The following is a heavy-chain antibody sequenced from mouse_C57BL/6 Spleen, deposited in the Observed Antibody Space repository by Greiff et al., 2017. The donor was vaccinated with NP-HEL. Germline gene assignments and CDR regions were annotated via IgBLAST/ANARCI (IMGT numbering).Heavy chain of an antibody. J-gene: IGHJ2*01. D-gene: IGHD2-4*01. CDR2: IYPGDGDT. V-gene: IGHV1-82*01. CDR3: AREGIYDYDGNYFDY. Sequence: VKLVESGPELVKPGASVKISCKASGYAFSSSWMNWVKQRPGKGLEWIGRIYPGDGDTNYNGKFKGKATLTADKSSSTAYMQLSSLTSEDSAVYFCAREGIYDYDGNYFDYWGQGTTLTVSS. CDR1: GYAFSSSW.